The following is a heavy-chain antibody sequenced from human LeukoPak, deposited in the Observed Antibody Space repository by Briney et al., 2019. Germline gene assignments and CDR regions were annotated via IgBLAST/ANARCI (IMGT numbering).Heavy chain of an antibody. J-gene: IGHJ4*02. D-gene: IGHD6-13*01. Sequence: AGGSLRLPCAASGFTFSSYAMSWVRQAPGKGLEWVSVIYSGGSTYYADSVKGRFTISRDNSKNTLYLQMNSLRAEDTAVYYCARVGSSWLYYFDYWGQGTLVTVSS. CDR1: GFTFSSYA. CDR3: ARVGSSWLYYFDY. V-gene: IGHV3-53*01. CDR2: IYSGGST.